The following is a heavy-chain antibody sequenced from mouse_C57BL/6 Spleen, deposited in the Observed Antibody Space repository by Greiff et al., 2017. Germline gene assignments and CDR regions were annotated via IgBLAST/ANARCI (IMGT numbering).Heavy chain of an antibody. D-gene: IGHD4-1*01. J-gene: IGHJ1*03. V-gene: IGHV1-61*01. CDR2: IYPSDSET. CDR1: GYTFTSYW. CDR3: ARGSNWDWYFDV. Sequence: QVQLQQPGAELVRPGSSVKLSCTASGYTFTSYWMDWVKQRPGQGLEWIGNIYPSDSETHYNQKFKDKATLTVDKSSSTAYMQLSSLTSEDSAVYYCARGSNWDWYFDVWGTGTTVTVSS.